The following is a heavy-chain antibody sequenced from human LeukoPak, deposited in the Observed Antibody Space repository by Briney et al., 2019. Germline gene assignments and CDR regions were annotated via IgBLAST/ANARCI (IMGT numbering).Heavy chain of an antibody. J-gene: IGHJ4*02. CDR3: ARLVVPVTYYFDY. CDR1: GYIFTSYW. CDR2: IYPGDSDT. V-gene: IGHV5-51*01. D-gene: IGHD2-2*01. Sequence: GESLNISCKGSGYIFTSYWIGWVRQMPGKGLEWMGIIYPGDSDTRYSPSFQGQVTISADKSISTAYLQWSSLKASDTAMYYCARLVVPVTYYFDYWGQGTLVTVSS.